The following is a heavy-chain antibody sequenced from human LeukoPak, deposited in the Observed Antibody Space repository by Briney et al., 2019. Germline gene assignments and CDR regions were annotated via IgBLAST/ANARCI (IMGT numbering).Heavy chain of an antibody. CDR1: GFTFSSYA. CDR2: ISGNGATT. V-gene: IGHV3-23*01. J-gene: IGHJ4*02. Sequence: GGSLRLSCAASGFTFSSYAMSWVRQAPGKGLEWVSVISGNGATTYYADSVKGRFTISRDNAKNSLYLQMNSLRAEDTAVYYCARVGSSGYYYTDYWGRGTLVTVSS. CDR3: ARVGSSGYYYTDY. D-gene: IGHD3-22*01.